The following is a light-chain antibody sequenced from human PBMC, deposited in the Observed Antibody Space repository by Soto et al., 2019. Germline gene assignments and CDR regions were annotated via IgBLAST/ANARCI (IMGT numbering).Light chain of an antibody. J-gene: IGLJ1*01. CDR2: EVF. V-gene: IGLV2-14*01. CDR1: NSDVGGYNY. Sequence: QSALTQPASVSGSPGQSITIPCTGTNSDVGGYNYVSLYQHHPGKAPKLMIYEVFNRPSGVSSRVSGSKSGSTASLTISGRQAEDEADYYCRSYTTPNPLYVFGTGTKLTV. CDR3: RSYTTPNPLYV.